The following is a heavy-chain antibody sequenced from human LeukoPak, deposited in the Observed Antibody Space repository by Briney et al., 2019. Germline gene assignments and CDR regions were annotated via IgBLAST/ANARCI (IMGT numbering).Heavy chain of an antibody. V-gene: IGHV1-18*01. Sequence: ASVKVSCKASGYTFTIYGISWVRQAPGQGLEWMGWISAYNGNTNYAQKLQGRVTMTTDTSTGTAYMELRSLRSDDTAVYYYARGQWLERLPFDPWGQGTLVTVSS. CDR1: GYTFTIYG. CDR3: ARGQWLERLPFDP. D-gene: IGHD1-1*01. CDR2: ISAYNGNT. J-gene: IGHJ5*02.